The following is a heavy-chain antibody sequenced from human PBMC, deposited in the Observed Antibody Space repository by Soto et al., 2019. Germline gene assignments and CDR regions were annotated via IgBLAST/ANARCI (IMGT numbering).Heavy chain of an antibody. D-gene: IGHD3-16*01. CDR3: ARSQFDYVWGTSGYFDS. J-gene: IGHJ4*02. CDR1: GYSFTTHW. V-gene: IGHV5-51*01. CDR2: IYPGDSDA. Sequence: PVESLKISCKGSGYSFTTHWVGWVRQMPWKGLEWMGIIYPGDSDARYSPSFQGQVTISVDESITTAFLQWSSLKASDTAMYYCARSQFDYVWGTSGYFDSWGQGTLVTVSS.